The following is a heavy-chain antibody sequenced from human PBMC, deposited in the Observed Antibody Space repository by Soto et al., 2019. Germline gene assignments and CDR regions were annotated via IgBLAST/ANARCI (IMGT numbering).Heavy chain of an antibody. CDR2: ISSSSSTI. J-gene: IGHJ4*02. D-gene: IGHD6-19*01. CDR1: GFTFSSYS. V-gene: IGHV3-48*01. Sequence: GGSLRLSCAASGFTFSSYSMNWVRQAPGKGLEWVSYISSSSSTIYYADSVKGRFTISRDNAKNSLYLQMNSLRAEDTAVYYCARGSGWYGVRHFDYWGQGTLVTVSS. CDR3: ARGSGWYGVRHFDY.